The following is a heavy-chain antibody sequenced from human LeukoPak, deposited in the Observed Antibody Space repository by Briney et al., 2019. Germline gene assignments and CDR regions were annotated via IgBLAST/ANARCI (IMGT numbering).Heavy chain of an antibody. CDR2: IGHTGSIT. Sequence: GGSLRLSCAGSGFTFGSYSMNWVRHAPGKGLEWVSYIGHTGSITDYADSVKGRFTISRDNAKNSLYLQMNSLRAEDTALYYCAKEWGSGWTSFDYWGQGTLVTVSS. V-gene: IGHV3-48*04. J-gene: IGHJ4*02. CDR1: GFTFGSYS. CDR3: AKEWGSGWTSFDY. D-gene: IGHD6-19*01.